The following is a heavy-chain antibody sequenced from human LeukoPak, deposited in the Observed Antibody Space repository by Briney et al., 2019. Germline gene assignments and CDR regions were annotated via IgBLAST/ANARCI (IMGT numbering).Heavy chain of an antibody. Sequence: SETLSLTCTVSGVSISSSSHYWGWLRQPPGQGLEWIGSIYYSGSTYYNPSLKSRVTISVDTSKNQFSLKVSSVTAADTAVYYCARSRGVATPVDSWGQGTLVTVSS. CDR2: IYYSGST. J-gene: IGHJ4*02. CDR3: ARSRGVATPVDS. CDR1: GVSISSSSHY. V-gene: IGHV4-39*01. D-gene: IGHD5-12*01.